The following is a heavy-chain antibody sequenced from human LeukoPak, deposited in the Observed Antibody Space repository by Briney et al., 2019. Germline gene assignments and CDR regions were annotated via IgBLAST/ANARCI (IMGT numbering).Heavy chain of an antibody. Sequence: SVKVSCKVSGGTFSSYPISWARQAPGQGLEWMGEITPIFGEAQNAEKFQGRVTITADEPTSTVYMELTSLRLDDTAMYYCARNSRVASTSGLNYWGQGTLVTVSS. CDR2: ITPIFGEA. D-gene: IGHD5-12*01. CDR3: ARNSRVASTSGLNY. CDR1: GGTFSSYP. J-gene: IGHJ4*02. V-gene: IGHV1-69*13.